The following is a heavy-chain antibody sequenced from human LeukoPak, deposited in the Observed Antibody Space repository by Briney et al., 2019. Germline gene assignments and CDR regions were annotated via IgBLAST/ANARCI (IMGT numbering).Heavy chain of an antibody. Sequence: PSETLSLTCAVYGGSFSGYYWSWIRQPPGKGLEWIGEINHSGSTNYNPSLKSRVTISVDTSKNQFSLKLSSVTAADTAVYYCAKTGFQWGEYFYYMDVWGKGTTATVSS. CDR2: INHSGST. D-gene: IGHD1-14*01. CDR1: GGSFSGYY. V-gene: IGHV4-34*01. J-gene: IGHJ6*03. CDR3: AKTGFQWGEYFYYMDV.